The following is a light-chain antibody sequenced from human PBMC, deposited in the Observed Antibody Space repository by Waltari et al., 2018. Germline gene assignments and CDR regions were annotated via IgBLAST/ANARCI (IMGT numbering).Light chain of an antibody. J-gene: IGLJ3*02. Sequence: SYELTQSPSVSVSPGQTATITGSGDALPTKYAIWYQQKSGQAPGLVIYKDTKRPSGIPEKFSGSSTGTMATLTISGAQVEDEGDYYCYSAEISGKLWAFGGGTKLTVL. CDR1: ALPTKY. CDR2: KDT. V-gene: IGLV3-10*01. CDR3: YSAEISGKLWA.